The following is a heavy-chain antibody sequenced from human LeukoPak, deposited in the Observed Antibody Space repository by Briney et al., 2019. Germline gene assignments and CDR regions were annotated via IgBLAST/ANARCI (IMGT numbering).Heavy chain of an antibody. V-gene: IGHV3-23*01. CDR1: GFTFSSYA. J-gene: IGHJ4*02. Sequence: AGGSLRLSCAASGFTFSSYAMSWVRQAPGKGLEWVSAISGSGGSTYYADSVKGRFTISRDNSKNTLYLQMNSLRAEDTAVYYCAKIRQGATGFDYWGQGTLVTVSS. D-gene: IGHD1-26*01. CDR2: ISGSGGST. CDR3: AKIRQGATGFDY.